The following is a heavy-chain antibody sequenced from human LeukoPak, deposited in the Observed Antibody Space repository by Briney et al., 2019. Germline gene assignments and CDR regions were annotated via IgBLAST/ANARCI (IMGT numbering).Heavy chain of an antibody. CDR3: ATVGGITMIVVAISTEGAFDI. Sequence: ASVKVSCKVSGYTLTELSMHWVRQAPGKGLEWMGGFDPEDGETIYAQKFQGRVTMTEDTSTDTAYMELSSLRSEDTAVYYCATVGGITMIVVAISTEGAFDIWGQGTMVTVSA. V-gene: IGHV1-24*01. CDR1: GYTLTELS. D-gene: IGHD3-22*01. CDR2: FDPEDGET. J-gene: IGHJ3*02.